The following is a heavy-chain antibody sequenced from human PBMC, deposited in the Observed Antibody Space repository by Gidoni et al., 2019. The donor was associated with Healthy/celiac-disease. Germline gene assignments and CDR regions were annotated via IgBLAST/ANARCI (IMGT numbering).Heavy chain of an antibody. Sequence: QVHLVQSGAEVKKPGASVKVSCKASGYTFTSDGISWVRQAPGQGLEWMGWISAYNGNTNYAQKLQGRVTMTTDTSTSTAYMELRSLRSDDTAVYYCARDTEIGDTAMAAAYWGQGTLVTVSS. CDR1: GYTFTSDG. J-gene: IGHJ4*02. CDR2: ISAYNGNT. CDR3: ARDTEIGDTAMAAAY. D-gene: IGHD5-18*01. V-gene: IGHV1-18*01.